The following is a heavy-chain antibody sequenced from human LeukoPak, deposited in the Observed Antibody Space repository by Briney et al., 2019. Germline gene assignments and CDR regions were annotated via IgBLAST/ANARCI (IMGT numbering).Heavy chain of an antibody. CDR1: GGSISSYY. CDR3: ARGSSGYYSYYMDV. CDR2: IYTSGST. Sequence: SETLSLTCTVSGGSISSYYWSWIRQPAGKGLEWIGRIYTSGSTNYNPSLKSRVTMSVDTSKNQFSLNLSSVTAADTAVYYCARGSSGYYSYYMDVWGKGTTVTVSS. J-gene: IGHJ6*03. D-gene: IGHD6-19*01. V-gene: IGHV4-4*07.